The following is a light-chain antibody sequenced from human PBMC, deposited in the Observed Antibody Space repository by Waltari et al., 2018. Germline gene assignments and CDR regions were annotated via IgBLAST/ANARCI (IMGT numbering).Light chain of an antibody. CDR1: ECGNKF. Sequence: SYELSQPPSESVPPGQTAVISCSGEECGNKFVWLYQQKPGQSPVLVLYQDDKRPSGIPERFSGSNAGTRATLIIVGTQPMDEADYYCQAWDRTTAVFGGGTKLNVL. CDR2: QDD. V-gene: IGLV3-1*01. J-gene: IGLJ2*01. CDR3: QAWDRTTAV.